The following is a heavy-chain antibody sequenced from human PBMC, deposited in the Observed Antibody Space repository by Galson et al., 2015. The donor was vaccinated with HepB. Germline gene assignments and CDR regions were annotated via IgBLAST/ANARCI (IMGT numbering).Heavy chain of an antibody. CDR1: GFTFSSYW. V-gene: IGHV3-7*01. D-gene: IGHD3-10*01. Sequence: SLRLSCAASGFTFSSYWMTWVRQAPGKGLEWVANINQDGSEISYVDSIKGRFTISRDNAKNSVYLEMDSLRAEDTAVYYCAREKWFGELLPNYYDYWGQGSLVTVSS. CDR2: INQDGSEI. J-gene: IGHJ4*02. CDR3: AREKWFGELLPNYYDY.